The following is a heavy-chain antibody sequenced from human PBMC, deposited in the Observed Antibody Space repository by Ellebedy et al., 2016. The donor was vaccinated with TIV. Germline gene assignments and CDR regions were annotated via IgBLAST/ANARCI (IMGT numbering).Heavy chain of an antibody. Sequence: SETLSLXXSVSGDSISGNSKYWGWIRQPPGRGLEWIGSIYYSGTTYYNPSLKSRVTISVDTSKNQFSLKLSSVTAADTAMYYCARGLGYISNFFAYWGQGTLVTVSS. CDR2: IYYSGTT. D-gene: IGHD6-13*01. CDR1: GDSISGNSKY. CDR3: ARGLGYISNFFAY. V-gene: IGHV4-39*07. J-gene: IGHJ4*02.